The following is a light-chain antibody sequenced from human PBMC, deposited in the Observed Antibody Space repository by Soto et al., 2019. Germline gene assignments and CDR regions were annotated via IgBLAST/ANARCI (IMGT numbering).Light chain of an antibody. CDR3: QSYDSSLSGWV. J-gene: IGLJ3*02. V-gene: IGLV1-40*01. CDR2: GNN. Sequence: QLVLTQPPSVSGAPGQRVTISCTGSSSNIGAGYFLHWYQQVPGTAPKLLIYGNNNRPSGVPDRFSGSKSGTSASLAITGLQAEDEADYYCQSYDSSLSGWVFGGGTKLTVL. CDR1: SSNIGAGYF.